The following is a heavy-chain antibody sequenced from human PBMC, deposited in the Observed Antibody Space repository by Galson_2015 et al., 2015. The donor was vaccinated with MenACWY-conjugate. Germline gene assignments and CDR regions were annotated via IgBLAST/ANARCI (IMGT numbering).Heavy chain of an antibody. Sequence: SVKVSCKASGYSFTIYSIHWVRQAPGQRLEWMGWINADNGNTQYSQNFQGRVTITRDTSATTVYMELSSLTSEDTAVYYCVRDHKAKMIGLLPDVWGKGTTVTVTS. D-gene: IGHD3-22*01. J-gene: IGHJ6*04. CDR3: VRDHKAKMIGLLPDV. CDR1: GYSFTIYS. CDR2: INADNGNT. V-gene: IGHV1-3*01.